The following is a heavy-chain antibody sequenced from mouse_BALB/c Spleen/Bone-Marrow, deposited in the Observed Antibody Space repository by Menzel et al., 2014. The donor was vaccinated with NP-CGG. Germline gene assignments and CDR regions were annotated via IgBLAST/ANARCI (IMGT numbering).Heavy chain of an antibody. CDR2: IDPANGNT. D-gene: IGHD1-2*01. V-gene: IGHV14-3*02. J-gene: IGHJ2*01. CDR3: ARYRLGTYFDY. CDR1: GFNIKDTY. Sequence: VQLQQSGAELVKPGASVKLSCTASGFNIKDTYMHWVKQRPEQGLEWIERIDPANGNTKYDPKFQGKATITADTSSNTAYLQLSSLTSEDTAVYYCARYRLGTYFDYWGQGTTLTVSS.